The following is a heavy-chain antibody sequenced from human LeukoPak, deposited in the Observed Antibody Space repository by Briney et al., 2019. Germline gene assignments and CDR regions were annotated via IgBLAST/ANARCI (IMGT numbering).Heavy chain of an antibody. Sequence: GASVKVSCTASGYTFTSHYIHWVRQAPGQGLEWMGMIYPRDGSTSYAQKFQGRVTVTRDTSTSTVHMELSGLRSEDTAVYYCARDQEGFDYWGQGTLVTVSS. J-gene: IGHJ4*02. CDR3: ARDQEGFDY. CDR2: IYPRDGST. CDR1: GYTFTSHY. V-gene: IGHV1-46*01.